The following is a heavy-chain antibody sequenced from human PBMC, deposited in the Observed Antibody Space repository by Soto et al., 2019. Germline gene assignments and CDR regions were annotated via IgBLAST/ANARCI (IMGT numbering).Heavy chain of an antibody. Sequence: QITLRESGPTRVKPTQTLTLTCTFSGFSLSARPVAVGWIRQPPGKALERLALIYWDDDKRYSPSLMSRLTSTKESSKNRVLLTMTNMEPLDAAIDYSVHRAGIDGNWNGGYFDYWGQGELVTVSS. CDR3: VHRAGIDGNWNGGYFDY. V-gene: IGHV2-5*02. D-gene: IGHD1-1*01. J-gene: IGHJ4*02. CDR2: IYWDDDK. CDR1: GFSLSARPVA.